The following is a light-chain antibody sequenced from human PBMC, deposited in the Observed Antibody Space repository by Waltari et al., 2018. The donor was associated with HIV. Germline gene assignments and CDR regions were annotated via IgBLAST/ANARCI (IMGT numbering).Light chain of an antibody. CDR1: ILTRKY. J-gene: IGLJ3*02. CDR2: KDT. CDR3: FTAADNIWG. Sequence: SYELTQPSSVSVSPGQTATITCSSDILTRKYARWFQQKSGRSPLLLIYKDTERAPVISDLFTASSSGTTVTLTIGGAHVEDEAYYYCFTAADNIWGFGGGTKLAVL. V-gene: IGLV3-27*01.